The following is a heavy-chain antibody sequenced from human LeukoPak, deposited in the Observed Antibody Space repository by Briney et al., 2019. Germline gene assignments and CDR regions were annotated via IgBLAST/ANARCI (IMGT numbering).Heavy chain of an antibody. CDR1: GDSIRGATYR. D-gene: IGHD3-22*01. CDR2: ISESGTT. J-gene: IGHJ1*01. V-gene: IGHV4-39*02. CDR3: ASYYYDSSGYFAQRYFQH. Sequence: SETLSLACSVSGDSIRGATYRWGWVRQPPGKGLEWIGSISESGTTFYNPSLKSRVALSVHTSKNHFSLKLSSVTAADTAVYYCASYYYDSSGYFAQRYFQHWGQGTLVTVSS.